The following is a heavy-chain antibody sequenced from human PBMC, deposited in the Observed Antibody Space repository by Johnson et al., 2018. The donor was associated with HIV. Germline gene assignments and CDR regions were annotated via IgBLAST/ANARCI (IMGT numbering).Heavy chain of an antibody. CDR3: GKHRVAAAGYDAFDI. CDR2: ISGSGGST. D-gene: IGHD6-13*01. Sequence: VQLVESGGGLVQPGGSLRLSCAASGFTFSSYAMSWVRQAPGKGLEWVSSISGSGGSTYYADSVKGRFTVSRDNSKYTLYLQVNSLRAEDTAVYYCGKHRVAAAGYDAFDIWGQVTMVTVSS. CDR1: GFTFSSYA. V-gene: IGHV3-23*04. J-gene: IGHJ3*02.